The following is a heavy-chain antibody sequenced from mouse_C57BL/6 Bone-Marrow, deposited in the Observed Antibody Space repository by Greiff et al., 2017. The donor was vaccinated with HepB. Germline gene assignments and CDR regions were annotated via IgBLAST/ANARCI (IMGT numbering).Heavy chain of an antibody. CDR2: ISSGGSYT. CDR1: GFTFSSYG. Sequence: EVKLVESGGDLVKPGGSLKLSCAASGFTFSSYGMSWVRQTPDKRLEWVATISSGGSYTYYPDSVKGRFTISRDNAKNTLYLQMSSLKSEDTAMYYCARHSSGKRGFAYWGQGTLVTVSA. CDR3: ARHSSGKRGFAY. J-gene: IGHJ3*01. D-gene: IGHD1-3*01. V-gene: IGHV5-6*01.